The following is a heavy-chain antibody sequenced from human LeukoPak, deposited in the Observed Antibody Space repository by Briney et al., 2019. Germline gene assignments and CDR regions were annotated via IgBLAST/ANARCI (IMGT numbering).Heavy chain of an antibody. V-gene: IGHV3-49*03. Sequence: PGGSLRLSCSASGFTFGDYSFNWFRQAPGKGLEWVGLVRNKAYGGATQYAASVKGRFTISRDDSKSIAYLQMNSLKSEDTAVYYCSRGYYDYVWGSYRSFDYWGQGTLVTVSS. CDR3: SRGYYDYVWGSYRSFDY. CDR2: VRNKAYGGAT. J-gene: IGHJ4*02. D-gene: IGHD3-16*02. CDR1: GFTFGDYS.